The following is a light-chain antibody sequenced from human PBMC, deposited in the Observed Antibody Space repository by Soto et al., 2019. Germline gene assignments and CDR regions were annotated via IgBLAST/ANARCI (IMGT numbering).Light chain of an antibody. J-gene: IGLJ1*01. V-gene: IGLV1-47*01. CDR1: ISNIGTNY. Sequence: QSVLTQPASASGTPGQRVTISCSGSISNIGTNYVYWYQQLPGTAPKLLIYRNNQRPSGVPDRFSGSKSGTSASLAISGLRSEDEADYYCAAWDDRLRGLYVFGIGTKVTVL. CDR2: RNN. CDR3: AAWDDRLRGLYV.